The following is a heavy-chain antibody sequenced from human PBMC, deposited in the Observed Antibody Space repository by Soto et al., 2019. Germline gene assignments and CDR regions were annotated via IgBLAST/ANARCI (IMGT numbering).Heavy chain of an antibody. CDR3: ERDSTGWRAAYDS. CDR1: GFTFSDYY. Sequence: QVQLVESGGGLVKPGGSLRLSCAASGFTFSDYYMTWIRQAPGKGLEWVAYISSTGTYTNYADSVRGRFTISRDNAKNSLYLQMNSLTADDTALYYCERDSTGWRAAYDSWGQGTLVTVSS. CDR2: ISSTGTYT. J-gene: IGHJ4*02. D-gene: IGHD6-19*01. V-gene: IGHV3-11*05.